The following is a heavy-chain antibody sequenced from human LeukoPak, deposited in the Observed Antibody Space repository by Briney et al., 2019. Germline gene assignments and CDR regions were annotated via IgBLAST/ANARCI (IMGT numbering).Heavy chain of an antibody. CDR3: AREGRYYYDSSGYHPRWFDP. CDR2: IKQDGSEK. D-gene: IGHD3-22*01. CDR1: GFTFSSYW. Sequence: GGSLRLSCAASGFTFSSYWMSWVRQAPGKGPEWVANIKQDGSEKYYVDSVKGRFTISRDNAKNSLYLQMNSLRAEDTAVYYCAREGRYYYDSSGYHPRWFDPWGQGTLVTVSS. J-gene: IGHJ5*02. V-gene: IGHV3-7*01.